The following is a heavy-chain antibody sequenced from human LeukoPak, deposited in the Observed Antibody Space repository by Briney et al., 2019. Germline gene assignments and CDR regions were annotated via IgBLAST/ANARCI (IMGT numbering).Heavy chain of an antibody. CDR2: IYYTGST. D-gene: IGHD6-6*01. CDR1: GGSISSLY. CDR3: ARHRAYSSSSPFDY. J-gene: IGHJ4*02. V-gene: IGHV4-59*08. Sequence: SETLSLTCSVSGGSISSLYWSWIRQPPGKGLEWIGYIYYTGSTNYNPSLKSRVTMFVDMSKNQFSLRLSSVTAADTAVYYCARHRAYSSSSPFDYWGQGTLVAVSS.